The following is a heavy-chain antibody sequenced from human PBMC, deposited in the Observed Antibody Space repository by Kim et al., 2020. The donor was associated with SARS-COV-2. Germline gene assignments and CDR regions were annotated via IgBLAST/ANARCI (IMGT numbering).Heavy chain of an antibody. CDR1: ADSIYTYY. CDR2: INTSGNT. CDR3: ARVLPGFDWYFDL. V-gene: IGHV4-4*07. Sequence: SETLSLTCTVSADSIYTYYWSWIRQPAGKRLEYIGRINTSGNTNYNPSFQSRVTMSMDTSGTQFSLRLNSVTAADTAVYYCARVLPGFDWYFDLWGRGTLVPVSS. D-gene: IGHD3-16*01. J-gene: IGHJ2*01.